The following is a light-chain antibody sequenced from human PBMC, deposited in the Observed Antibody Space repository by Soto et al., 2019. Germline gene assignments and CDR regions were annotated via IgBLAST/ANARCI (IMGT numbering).Light chain of an antibody. Sequence: EIVMTHSPATLSVSPWERATLSCRASQSVSSNLAWYQQKPGQAPRLLIYGASRRATGIPDRFSGSGSGTDFTRTISRLEPEDFAVYYCQQYGRSSWTFGQGTRVDIK. CDR1: QSVSSN. CDR3: QQYGRSSWT. V-gene: IGKV3-20*01. J-gene: IGKJ1*01. CDR2: GAS.